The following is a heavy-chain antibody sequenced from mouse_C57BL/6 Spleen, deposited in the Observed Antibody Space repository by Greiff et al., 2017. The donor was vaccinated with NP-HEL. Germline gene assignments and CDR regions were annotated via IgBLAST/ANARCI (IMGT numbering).Heavy chain of an antibody. CDR2: IHPNSGST. D-gene: IGHD1-1*01. CDR1: GYTFTSYW. J-gene: IGHJ2*01. CDR3: ARGHYGSPYGDY. V-gene: IGHV1-64*01. Sequence: VQLQQPGAELVKPGASVKLSCKASGYTFTSYWMHWVKQRPGQGLEWIGMIHPNSGSTNYNEKFKSKATLTVDKSSSTAYMQRSSLTSEDSAVYYCARGHYGSPYGDYWGQGTTLTVSS.